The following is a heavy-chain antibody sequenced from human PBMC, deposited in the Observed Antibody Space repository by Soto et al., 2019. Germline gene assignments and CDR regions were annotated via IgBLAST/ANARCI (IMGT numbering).Heavy chain of an antibody. J-gene: IGHJ6*02. CDR1: GYTFTSYG. CDR2: ISAYNGNT. D-gene: IGHD1-7*01. Sequence: QVQLVQSGAEVKKPGASVKVSCKASGYTFTSYGISWVRQAPGQGLEWMGWISAYNGNTNYAQKLQGRVTMTPDTSTSTAYMELGSLRSDDTGEYYCVREVRGTRRYYGMDVWRQGSTVTVSS. V-gene: IGHV1-18*01. CDR3: VREVRGTRRYYGMDV.